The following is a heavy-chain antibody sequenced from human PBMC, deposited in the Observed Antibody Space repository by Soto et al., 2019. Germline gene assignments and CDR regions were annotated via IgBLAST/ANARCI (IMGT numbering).Heavy chain of an antibody. CDR2: IGGRDGTI. J-gene: IGHJ6*02. D-gene: IGHD2-2*01. V-gene: IGHV3-23*01. Sequence: GGSLRLSCTASGFTFSNFAVSWVRQAPGKGLEWVAYIGGRDGTILYADSAKGRFAISRDDPKNTLYLQANSLRGEDTAVYYCARGSYCDTSSCFLPNYYYNGMDVWGQGTTVTVSS. CDR1: GFTFSNFA. CDR3: ARGSYCDTSSCFLPNYYYNGMDV.